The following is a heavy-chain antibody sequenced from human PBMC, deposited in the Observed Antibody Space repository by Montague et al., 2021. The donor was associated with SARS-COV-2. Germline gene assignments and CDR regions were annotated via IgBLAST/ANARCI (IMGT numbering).Heavy chain of an antibody. CDR3: TTGGGR. CDR2: IKSKTVGGTT. V-gene: IGHV3-15*01. CDR1: GFTFSNAW. J-gene: IGHJ4*02. Sequence: SLRLSCAASGFTFSNAWMSWVRQAPGKGLEWVGRIKSKTVGGTTDYAAPVKGRFTISRDDSKNTLYLQMNSLKTEDTAVYYCTTGGGRWGQGTLVTVSS. D-gene: IGHD1-26*01.